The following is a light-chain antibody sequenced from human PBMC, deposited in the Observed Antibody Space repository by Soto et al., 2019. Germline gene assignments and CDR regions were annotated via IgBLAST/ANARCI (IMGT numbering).Light chain of an antibody. Sequence: DIQMTQSPSTLPASVGDRVTITCRASQSISSWLVWYQQKPGKAPKLLIYKASSLESGVPSRFSGSGSGTEFTLTISSLQPDDFATYYCQQYNSYWTFGQGTKVEIK. CDR1: QSISSW. CDR3: QQYNSYWT. CDR2: KAS. V-gene: IGKV1-5*03. J-gene: IGKJ1*01.